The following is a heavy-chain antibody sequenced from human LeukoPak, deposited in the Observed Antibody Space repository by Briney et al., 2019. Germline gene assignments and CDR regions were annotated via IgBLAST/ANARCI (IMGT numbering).Heavy chain of an antibody. V-gene: IGHV1-69*13. CDR2: IIPIFGTA. CDR1: GGTFSSYA. J-gene: IGHJ4*02. CDR3: ARDHCSGGSCHGGH. D-gene: IGHD2-15*01. Sequence: SVKVSCKASGGTFSSYAISWVRQAPGQGLEWMGGIIPIFGTANYAQKFQGRVTITADESTSTAYMELSSLRSEDTAVYYCARDHCSGGSCHGGHWGQGTLVTVSS.